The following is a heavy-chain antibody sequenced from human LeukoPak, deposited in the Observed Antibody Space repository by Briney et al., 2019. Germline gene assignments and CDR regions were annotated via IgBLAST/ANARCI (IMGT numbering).Heavy chain of an antibody. CDR1: GFTFSSYA. Sequence: GGSLRLSCAASGFTFSSYAMSWVRQAPGKGLEWVSAISGSGGSTYYADSVKGRFTISRDDSKNTLFLQMNSLRAEDTATYYCAKCSSTCYANAFYIWGQGTMVTVSS. CDR3: AKCSSTCYANAFYI. J-gene: IGHJ3*02. CDR2: ISGSGGST. D-gene: IGHD2-2*01. V-gene: IGHV3-23*01.